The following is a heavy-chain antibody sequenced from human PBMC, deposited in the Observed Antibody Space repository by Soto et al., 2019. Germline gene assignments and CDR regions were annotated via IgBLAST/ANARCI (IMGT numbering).Heavy chain of an antibody. CDR2: VFYSGDT. Sequence: PSETLSLTCNVSGGSMSRFYWSWLRQPPGKGLEWIGYVFYSGDTKYNPSLKSRLTISVDTTKKQFSLNLSSVTAADTAVYFCARFISDHWGSFQWFDLWGQGTLVTVSS. D-gene: IGHD7-27*01. J-gene: IGHJ5*02. V-gene: IGHV4-59*01. CDR1: GGSMSRFY. CDR3: ARFISDHWGSFQWFDL.